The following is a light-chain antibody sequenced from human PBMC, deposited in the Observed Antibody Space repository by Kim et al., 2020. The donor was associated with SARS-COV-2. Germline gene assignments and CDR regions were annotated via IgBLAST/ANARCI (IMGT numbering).Light chain of an antibody. CDR1: QSISNY. CDR2: AAS. CDR3: QHCYSSPRA. V-gene: IGKV1-39*01. Sequence: DTQMTQSPSSLSASVGDRVTITCRAGQSISNYLNWYQQKPGKVPKLLIYAASSLQSGVPSRFSGSGSGTDFTLTISSLQPEDFATYYCQHCYSSPRAFGQGTKVDIK. J-gene: IGKJ1*01.